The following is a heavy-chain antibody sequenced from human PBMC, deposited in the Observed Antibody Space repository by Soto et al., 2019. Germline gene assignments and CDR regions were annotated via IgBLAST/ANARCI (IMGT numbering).Heavy chain of an antibody. V-gene: IGHV3-30*18. CDR1: GFTFSLYG. CDR2: ISFDAKNI. J-gene: IGHJ4*02. D-gene: IGHD6-25*01. Sequence: QVQLVESGGGVVQPGRSLKLSCTTSGFTFSLYGMHWVRQAPGKGLDWLAVISFDAKNIYYADSVKGRFTISRDNSKTTLFLQLSHLRTDDTAVYFCAKGSQAAAVLDHWGQGALVTVAS. CDR3: AKGSQAAAVLDH.